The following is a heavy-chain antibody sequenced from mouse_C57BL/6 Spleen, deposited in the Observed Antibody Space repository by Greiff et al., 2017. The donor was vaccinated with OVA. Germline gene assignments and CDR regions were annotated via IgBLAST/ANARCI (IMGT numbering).Heavy chain of an antibody. CDR1: GYSITSGYY. V-gene: IGHV3-6*01. CDR3: AIRRDMDY. D-gene: IGHD2-12*01. CDR2: ISYDGSN. J-gene: IGHJ4*01. Sequence: DVKLQESGPGLVKPSQSLSLTCSVTGYSITSGYYWNWIRQFPGNKLEWMGYISYDGSNNYNPSLKNRISITRDTSKNQFFLKLNSVTTEDTATYYCAIRRDMDYWGQGTSVTVSS.